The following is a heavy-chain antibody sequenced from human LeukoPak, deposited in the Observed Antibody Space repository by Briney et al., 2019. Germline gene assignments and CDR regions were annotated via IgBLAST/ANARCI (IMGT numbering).Heavy chain of an antibody. CDR2: ISYDGSNK. D-gene: IGHD3-9*01. CDR1: GFTFSSYG. J-gene: IGHJ3*02. CDR3: AKDSYYDILTGYLNAFDI. Sequence: GGSLRLSCAASGFTFSSYGMHWVRQAPGKGLEWVAAISYDGSNKYYADSVKGRFTISRDNSKNTLYLQMNSLRAEDTAVYYCAKDSYYDILTGYLNAFDIWGQGTMVTVSS. V-gene: IGHV3-30*18.